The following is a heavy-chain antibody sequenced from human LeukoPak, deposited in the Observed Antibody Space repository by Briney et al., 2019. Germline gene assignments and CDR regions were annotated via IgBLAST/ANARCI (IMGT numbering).Heavy chain of an antibody. V-gene: IGHV1-8*01. J-gene: IGHJ4*02. CDR1: EYTFTNYD. Sequence: ASVKVSCKASEYTFTNYDINWVRQATGQGLEWMGWINPNSGNTGYTQKFQGRVTMTRNTSLNTAFMELRSLRSDDTAVYYCARIYYYDSSGQVDYWGQGTLVTVSS. CDR3: ARIYYYDSSGQVDY. CDR2: INPNSGNT. D-gene: IGHD3-22*01.